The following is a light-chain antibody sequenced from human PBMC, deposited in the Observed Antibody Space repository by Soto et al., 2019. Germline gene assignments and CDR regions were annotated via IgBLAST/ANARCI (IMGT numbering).Light chain of an antibody. CDR2: DAS. CDR1: QSVSSY. CDR3: QQRSNWPWT. V-gene: IGKV3-11*01. Sequence: EIVLTQSPATLSLSPGERATLSCRASQSVSSYLAWYQQKPGQAPRLLISDASSRATGIPARFSGSGSGTDFTLTISSLEPEDFAVYYCQQRSNWPWTFGQGTKVDIK. J-gene: IGKJ1*01.